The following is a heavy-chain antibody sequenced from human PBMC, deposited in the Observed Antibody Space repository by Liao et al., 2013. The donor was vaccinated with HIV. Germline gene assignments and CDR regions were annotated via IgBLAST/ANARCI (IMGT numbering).Heavy chain of an antibody. V-gene: IGHV4-61*02. CDR2: IYTSGST. CDR3: ARYYDEEGAFDI. J-gene: IGHJ3*02. Sequence: QLQLQESGPGLVKPSETLSLTCTVSVDSIGSSVYYWSWIRQPAGKGLEWIGRIYTSGSTNYNPSLKSRATMSVDTSKNQFSLKLRFVTAADTAVYYCARYYDEEGAFDIWGQGTMVTVSS. D-gene: IGHD3-3*01. CDR1: VDSIGSSVYY.